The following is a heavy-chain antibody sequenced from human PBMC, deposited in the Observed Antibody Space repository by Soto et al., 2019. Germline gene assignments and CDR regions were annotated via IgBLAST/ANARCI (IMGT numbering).Heavy chain of an antibody. Sequence: ASVKVSCKVSGYTLTELSMHWVRQAPGKGLEWMGGFDPEDGETIYAQKFQGRVTMTEDTSTDTAYMELSSLRSEDTAVYYCATGFVHCSSTSCYPWFDPWGQGTLVTVSS. CDR3: ATGFVHCSSTSCYPWFDP. J-gene: IGHJ5*02. V-gene: IGHV1-24*01. CDR1: GYTLTELS. D-gene: IGHD2-2*01. CDR2: FDPEDGET.